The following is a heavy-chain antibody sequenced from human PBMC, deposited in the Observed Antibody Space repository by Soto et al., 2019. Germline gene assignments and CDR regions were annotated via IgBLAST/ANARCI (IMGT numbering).Heavy chain of an antibody. D-gene: IGHD2-8*02. J-gene: IGHJ4*02. CDR3: AKDRGGDCTDTACYLGADY. CDR1: GFTFRMYG. CDR2: VSHDGTNA. Sequence: QVQLVESGGGVVQPGRSLRLSCVVSGFTFRMYGMHWVRQAPGKGLECVAVVSHDGTNAYYADSAKGRFTISRDNSKNTLFLQMDSLRPDDTAVYYCAKDRGGDCTDTACYLGADYWGQGALVTVSS. V-gene: IGHV3-30*18.